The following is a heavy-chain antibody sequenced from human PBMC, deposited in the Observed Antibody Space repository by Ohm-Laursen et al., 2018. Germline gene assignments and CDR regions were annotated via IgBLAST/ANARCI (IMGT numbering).Heavy chain of an antibody. D-gene: IGHD5-24*01. Sequence: SETLSLTCTVSGGSISSGGYYRSWIRQHPGKGLEWIGNIYYSGSTYYNPSLKSLVTISVDTSKNQFSLKLSSVTAADTAVYYCARGIGRDGYNSFDYWGQGTLVTVSS. CDR1: GGSISSGGYY. J-gene: IGHJ4*02. CDR2: IYYSGST. V-gene: IGHV4-31*01. CDR3: ARGIGRDGYNSFDY.